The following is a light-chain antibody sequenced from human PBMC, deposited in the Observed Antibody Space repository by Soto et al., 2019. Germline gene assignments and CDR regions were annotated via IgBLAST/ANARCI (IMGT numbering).Light chain of an antibody. CDR1: QSVSTNY. J-gene: IGKJ2*03. Sequence: EVVLTQSPGTLSLSPGERATLSCSASQSVSTNYFAWYQQKPGQSPRLVIFGSSDTATGIPDRFSGSGSGTDFTLTISRLEPDDVVFYYWQQNGSSHPYSCGQGTMLEIK. CDR2: GSS. CDR3: QQNGSSHPYS. V-gene: IGKV3-20*01.